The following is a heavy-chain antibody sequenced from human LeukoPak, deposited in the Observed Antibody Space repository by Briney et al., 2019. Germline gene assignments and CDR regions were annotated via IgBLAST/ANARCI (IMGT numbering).Heavy chain of an antibody. CDR2: INWNGGST. CDR3: ARAFKYSMSGYYFDY. CDR1: GFTFDDYG. D-gene: IGHD2-21*01. V-gene: IGHV3-20*04. J-gene: IGHJ4*02. Sequence: TGGSLRLSCAASGFTFDDYGMSWVRQAPGKGLEWVSGINWNGGSTGYADSVKGRFTISRDNAKKSLYLQMNSLRAEDTALYYCARAFKYSMSGYYFDYWGQGTLVTVSS.